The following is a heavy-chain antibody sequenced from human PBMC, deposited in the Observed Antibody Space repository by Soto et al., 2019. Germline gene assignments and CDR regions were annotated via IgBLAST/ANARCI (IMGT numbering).Heavy chain of an antibody. CDR1: GFNFETYG. CDR2: ISGSGDST. CDR3: AKDPYVGWYCSGGSCPIAS. V-gene: IGHV3-23*01. D-gene: IGHD2-15*01. J-gene: IGHJ5*02. Sequence: EVRLLESGGGLVEPGGSLRLSCTGSGFNFETYGMTWVRQAPGKGLEWVSGISGSGDSTYFAASVKGRFTISRDNAKKTVHLQLSSLRAEDTATYYCAKDPYVGWYCSGGSCPIASWGQGTLVIVSS.